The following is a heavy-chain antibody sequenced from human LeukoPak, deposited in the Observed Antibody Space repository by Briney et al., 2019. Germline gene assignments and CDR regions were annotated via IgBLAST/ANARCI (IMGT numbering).Heavy chain of an antibody. CDR1: GFTFSSYV. CDR3: ARDTSRGRGVDDYYDMDV. CDR2: ISYEGRNK. D-gene: IGHD1-26*01. J-gene: IGHJ6*02. Sequence: PGGSLRLSCAASGFTFSSYVMHWVRQAPGEGLNWVSVISYEGRNKYYVDSVKGRFTISRDDSKNTLYLQMNSLRVDDTAVYYCARDTSRGRGVDDYYDMDVWGQGTTVIVSS. V-gene: IGHV3-30*03.